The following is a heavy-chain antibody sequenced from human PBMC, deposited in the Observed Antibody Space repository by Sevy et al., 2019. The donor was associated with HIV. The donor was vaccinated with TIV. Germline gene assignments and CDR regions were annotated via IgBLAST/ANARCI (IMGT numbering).Heavy chain of an antibody. CDR2: MFGSGRT. CDR1: GDTISDYH. D-gene: IGHD3-10*01. Sequence: SETLSLTCSVSGDTISDYHWTWLRQPAGKGLEWIGHMFGSGRTHLNPSLKTRVTMSVDRSENRFSLKLTYVTAADTAVYYCARGGEMIRGVIGSEYALFHMDVWGTGTTVTVSS. J-gene: IGHJ6*03. V-gene: IGHV4-4*07. CDR3: ARGGEMIRGVIGSEYALFHMDV.